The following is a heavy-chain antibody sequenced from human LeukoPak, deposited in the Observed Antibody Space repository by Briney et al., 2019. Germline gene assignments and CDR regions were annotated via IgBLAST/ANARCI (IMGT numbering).Heavy chain of an antibody. CDR1: GGSFSGYY. CDR2: INHSGST. V-gene: IGHV4-34*01. J-gene: IGHJ4*02. CDR3: ARGLRSPPVDY. Sequence: PSETLSLTCAVYGGSFSGYYWSWIRQPPGKGLEWIGEINHSGSTNYNPSLKSRVTISVDTSKNQFSLKLSSVTAADTAVYYCARGLRSPPVDYWGQGTLVTVSP.